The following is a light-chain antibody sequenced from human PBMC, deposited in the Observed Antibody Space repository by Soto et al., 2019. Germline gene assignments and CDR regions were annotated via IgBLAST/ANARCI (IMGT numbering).Light chain of an antibody. CDR2: DVS. CDR1: SSDVGGYKY. Sequence: QSVLTQPASVSGSPGQSITISCTGTSSDVGGYKYVSWYQQHPGKAHKLVIYDVSNRPSGVSNRFSGSKSGNTASLTISGLQAEDEADYYCSSYTSSSTLGVFGTGTKLTVL. CDR3: SSYTSSSTLGV. J-gene: IGLJ1*01. V-gene: IGLV2-14*01.